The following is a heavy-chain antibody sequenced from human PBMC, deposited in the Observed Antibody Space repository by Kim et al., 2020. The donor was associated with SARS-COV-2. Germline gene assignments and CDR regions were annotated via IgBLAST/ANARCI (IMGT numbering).Heavy chain of an antibody. V-gene: IGHV1-69*13. CDR2: IIPVFRKT. Sequence: SVKVSCKASGGSSNSYIISWVRQVPGQGLEWVGGIIPVFRKTNYAQKFQGRVTITADDSTNTAYMELNSLRFEDTAIYYCASETTGIVADGPYYYYAMDVWGQGTTVTVSS. CDR3: ASETTGIVADGPYYYYAMDV. D-gene: IGHD6-13*01. CDR1: GGSSNSYI. J-gene: IGHJ6*02.